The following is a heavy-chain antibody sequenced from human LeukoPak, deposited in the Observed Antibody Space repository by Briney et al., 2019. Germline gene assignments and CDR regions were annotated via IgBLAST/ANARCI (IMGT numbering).Heavy chain of an antibody. D-gene: IGHD6-19*01. CDR2: VNHSGST. Sequence: SETLSLTCAVYGGSFSGYYWSWIRQPPGKGLEWIGEVNHSGSTNYNPSLKSRVTISVDTSKNQFSLKLSSVTAADTAVYYCARGYPWGSGPYPYYFDYWGQGTLVTVSS. CDR3: ARGYPWGSGPYPYYFDY. CDR1: GGSFSGYY. J-gene: IGHJ4*02. V-gene: IGHV4-34*01.